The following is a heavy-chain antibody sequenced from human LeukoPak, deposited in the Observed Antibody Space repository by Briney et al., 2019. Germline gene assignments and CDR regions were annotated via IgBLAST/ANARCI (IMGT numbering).Heavy chain of an antibody. Sequence: SETLSLTCTVSGGSISSGGYYWSWIRQHPGKGLEWIGYIYYSGSTYYNPSLKSRVTISVDTSKNQFSLKLSSVTAADTAVYFCARGQSPTAPRSIYFDYWGQGTLVTVSS. CDR2: IYYSGST. CDR3: ARGQSPTAPRSIYFDY. J-gene: IGHJ4*02. V-gene: IGHV4-31*03. CDR1: GGSISSGGYY. D-gene: IGHD2/OR15-2a*01.